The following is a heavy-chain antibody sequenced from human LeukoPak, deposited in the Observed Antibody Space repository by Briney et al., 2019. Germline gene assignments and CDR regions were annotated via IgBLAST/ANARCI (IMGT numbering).Heavy chain of an antibody. CDR1: GGSISSYY. D-gene: IGHD4-17*01. J-gene: IGHJ6*02. Sequence: SETLSLTCTVSGGSISSYYWSWIRQPPGKGLEWIGYIYYSGSTNYNPSLKSRVAISVDTSKNQFSLKLSSVTAADTAVHYCARASGFYGVGYYGMDVWGQGTTVTVSS. CDR3: ARASGFYGVGYYGMDV. CDR2: IYYSGST. V-gene: IGHV4-59*01.